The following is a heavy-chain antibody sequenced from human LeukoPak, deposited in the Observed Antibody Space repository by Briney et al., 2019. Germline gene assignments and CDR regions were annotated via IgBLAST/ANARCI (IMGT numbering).Heavy chain of an antibody. CDR3: ARGRLATVPFDY. Sequence: ASVKVSCKASGYTFTNYGITWVRQAPGQGLEWMGWISTYNTNTDYARKLQGRVTMTTDTSTSTAYMGLRSLTSDDTAVYYCARGRLATVPFDYWGQGTLLTVSS. D-gene: IGHD4-17*01. J-gene: IGHJ4*02. V-gene: IGHV1-18*01. CDR2: ISTYNTNT. CDR1: GYTFTNYG.